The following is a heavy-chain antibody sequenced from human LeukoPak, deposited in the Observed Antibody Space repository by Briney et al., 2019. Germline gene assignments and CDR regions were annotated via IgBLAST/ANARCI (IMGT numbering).Heavy chain of an antibody. D-gene: IGHD2-2*01. CDR2: ISWDGDST. CDR1: GFTFHDYS. CDR3: AKGRGSNYYGMDV. V-gene: IGHV3-43*01. J-gene: IGHJ6*02. Sequence: QPGGSLRLSCAASGFTFHDYSVHWVRQAPGKGLGWVSLISWDGDSTYYADSVKGRFTISRDNSKNSLYLQMNSLRTEDTALYYCAKGRGSNYYGMDVWGQGTTVTVSS.